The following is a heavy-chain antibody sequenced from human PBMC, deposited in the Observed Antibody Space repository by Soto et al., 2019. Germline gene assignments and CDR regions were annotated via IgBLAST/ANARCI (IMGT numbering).Heavy chain of an antibody. V-gene: IGHV5-51*01. CDR3: ARHRLRMVRGVTSYYYGMDV. CDR2: IYPGDSDT. CDR1: GYSFSSYW. Sequence: GESLKISCKGSGYSFSSYWIGWVRQMPGKGLEWMGIIYPGDSDTRYSPSFQGQVTISADKSISTAYLQWSSLKASDTAMYYCARHRLRMVRGVTSYYYGMDVWGQGTTVTVSS. J-gene: IGHJ6*02. D-gene: IGHD3-10*01.